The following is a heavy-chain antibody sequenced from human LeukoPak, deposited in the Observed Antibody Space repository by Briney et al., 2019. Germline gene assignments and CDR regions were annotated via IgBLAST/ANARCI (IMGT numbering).Heavy chain of an antibody. CDR3: ARGREDCGGDCYSVAFDI. J-gene: IGHJ3*02. CDR2: INRSGST. V-gene: IGHV4-34*01. CDR1: GGSFSGYY. Sequence: KPSETLSLTCAVYGGSFSGYYWSWIRQPPGKGLEWIGEINRSGSTNYNPSLKSRVTLSVDTSKNQFSLKLSSVTAADTAVYYCARGREDCGGDCYSVAFDIWGQGTMVTVSS. D-gene: IGHD2-21*02.